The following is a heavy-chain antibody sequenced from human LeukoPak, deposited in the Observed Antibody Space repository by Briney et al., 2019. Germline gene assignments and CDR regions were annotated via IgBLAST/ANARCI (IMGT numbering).Heavy chain of an antibody. Sequence: SQTLSLTCTVSGGSISSGSYYWSWIRQPAGKGLEWIGRIYTSGSTNYNPSLKSRVTISVDTSKNQFSLKLSSVTAADTAVYYCARENDILTGYHYYYYGMDVWGKGTTVIVSS. CDR3: ARENDILTGYHYYYYGMDV. CDR2: IYTSGST. D-gene: IGHD3-9*01. V-gene: IGHV4-61*02. CDR1: GGSISSGSYY. J-gene: IGHJ6*04.